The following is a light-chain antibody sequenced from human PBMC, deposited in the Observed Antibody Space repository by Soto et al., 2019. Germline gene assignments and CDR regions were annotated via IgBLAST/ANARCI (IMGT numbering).Light chain of an antibody. J-gene: IGLJ1*01. Sequence: QSALTQPASVSGSPGQSITISCTGTSSDVGGYNYVSWYQQHPGRAPKLMICNVSNRPSGVSNRLSGSKSGNTASLTISGLQAEDEADYYCSSYTGSSTLYVFGTGTKVTVL. CDR2: NVS. V-gene: IGLV2-14*03. CDR1: SSDVGGYNY. CDR3: SSYTGSSTLYV.